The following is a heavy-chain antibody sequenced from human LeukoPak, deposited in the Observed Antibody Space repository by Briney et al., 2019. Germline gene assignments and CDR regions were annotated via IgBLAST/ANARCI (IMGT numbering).Heavy chain of an antibody. CDR1: GYPFSAHF. CDR2: IIPIFGTA. J-gene: IGHJ4*02. V-gene: IGHV1-69*13. Sequence: ASVKVSCKASGYPFSAHFLNWVRQAPGQGLEWMGGIIPIFGTANYAQKFQGRVTITADESTSTAYMELSSLRSEDTAVYYCASSAGQQGIVGAAKFDYWGQGTLVTVSS. D-gene: IGHD1-26*01. CDR3: ASSAGQQGIVGAAKFDY.